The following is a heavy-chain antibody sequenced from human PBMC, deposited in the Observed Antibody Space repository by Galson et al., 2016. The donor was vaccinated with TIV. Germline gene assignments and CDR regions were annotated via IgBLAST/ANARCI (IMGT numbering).Heavy chain of an antibody. J-gene: IGHJ6*03. CDR1: GYTLSNYS. CDR2: ISGYNGNT. Sequence: SVKVSCKASGYTLSNYSLNWVRQAPGQGLEWVGWISGYNGNTNSAQKFQGRVTMTTDTSTNTAYMELRSLTSDDTAVYYCARMPTKTFDFWSGYDNQFHMDVWGKGTTVTVSS. D-gene: IGHD3-3*01. V-gene: IGHV1-18*04. CDR3: ARMPTKTFDFWSGYDNQFHMDV.